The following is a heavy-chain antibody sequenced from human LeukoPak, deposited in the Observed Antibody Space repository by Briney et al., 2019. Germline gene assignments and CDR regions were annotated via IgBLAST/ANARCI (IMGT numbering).Heavy chain of an antibody. CDR2: ISGSGGST. D-gene: IGHD3-10*01. V-gene: IGHV3-23*01. CDR3: AKQGGEGYYFDY. CDR1: GFTVSGNY. J-gene: IGHJ4*02. Sequence: PGGSLRLSCAASGFTVSGNYMSWVRQAPGKGLEWVSAISGSGGSTYYADSVKGRFTISRDNSKNTLYLQMNSLRAEDTAVYYCAKQGGEGYYFDYWGQGTLVTVSS.